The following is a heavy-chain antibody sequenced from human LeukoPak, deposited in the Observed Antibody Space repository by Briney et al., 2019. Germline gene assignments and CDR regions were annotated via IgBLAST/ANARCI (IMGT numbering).Heavy chain of an antibody. V-gene: IGHV3-30*19. J-gene: IGHJ5*02. CDR3: AREAYSDSSGSHYPWFDP. CDR2: ISYDGTKT. Sequence: GGSLRLSCTASGFIFSTYGMHWVRQAPGKGLEWVTGISYDGTKTYYADSVKGRFTISRDNSKNTLYLQMDNLRAEDTAVYYCAREAYSDSSGSHYPWFDPWGQGTLVTVSS. D-gene: IGHD3-22*01. CDR1: GFIFSTYG.